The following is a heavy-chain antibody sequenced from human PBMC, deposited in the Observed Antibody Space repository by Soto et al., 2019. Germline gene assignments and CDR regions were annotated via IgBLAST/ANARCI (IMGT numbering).Heavy chain of an antibody. D-gene: IGHD2-2*01. CDR1: GYTFTDYD. Sequence: QVQLVQSGAEVRRPGTSEMVSCKTSGYTFTDYDINWVRQATGQGLEWMGWMNPNSGNTGYAQKFQGRVSMTRNTATSTAYMELSSLRSDDTAIYYCARDSSTTNPVWGQGTMVTVSS. CDR2: MNPNSGNT. J-gene: IGHJ3*01. V-gene: IGHV1-8*01. CDR3: ARDSSTTNPV.